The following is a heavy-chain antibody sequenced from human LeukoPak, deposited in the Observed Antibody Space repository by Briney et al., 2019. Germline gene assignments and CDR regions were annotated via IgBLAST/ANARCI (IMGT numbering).Heavy chain of an antibody. V-gene: IGHV4-61*01. CDR1: GYSITTGYY. Sequence: PSETLSLTCTVSGYSITTGYYWGWIRQPPGKGLEWIGYIYYSGSTNYNPSLKSRVTISVDTSKNQFSLKLSSVTAADTAVYYCAGRYYYDSSGYPSFDYWGQGTLVTVSS. CDR3: AGRYYYDSSGYPSFDY. D-gene: IGHD3-22*01. J-gene: IGHJ4*02. CDR2: IYYSGST.